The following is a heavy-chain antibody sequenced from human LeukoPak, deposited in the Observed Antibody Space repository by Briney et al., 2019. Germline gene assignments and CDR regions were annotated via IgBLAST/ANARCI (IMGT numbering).Heavy chain of an antibody. CDR2: IIPILGIA. D-gene: IGHD2-2*01. Sequence: GASVKVSCKASGYTFTGYYMHWVRQASGQGLEWMGRIIPILGIANYAQKFQGRVTITADKSTSTAYMELSSLRSEDTAVYYCARTSGCSSTSCYLDYWGQGTLVTVSS. CDR1: GYTFTGYY. CDR3: ARTSGCSSTSCYLDY. V-gene: IGHV1-69*02. J-gene: IGHJ4*02.